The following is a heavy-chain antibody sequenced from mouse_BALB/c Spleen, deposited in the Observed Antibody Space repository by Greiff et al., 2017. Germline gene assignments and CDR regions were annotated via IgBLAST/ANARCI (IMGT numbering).Heavy chain of an antibody. CDR1: GYTFTSYY. Sequence: VQLQQSGPELVKPGASVRISCKASGYTFTSYYIHWVKQRPGQGLEWIGWIYPGNVNTKYNEKFKGKATLTADKSSSTAYMQLSSLTSEDSAVYFCARGYDYPYYAMDYWGQGTSVTVSS. CDR2: IYPGNVNT. J-gene: IGHJ4*01. V-gene: IGHV1S56*01. CDR3: ARGYDYPYYAMDY. D-gene: IGHD2-4*01.